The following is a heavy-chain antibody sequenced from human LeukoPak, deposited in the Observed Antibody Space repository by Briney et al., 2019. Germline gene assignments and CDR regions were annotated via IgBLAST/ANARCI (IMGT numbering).Heavy chain of an antibody. V-gene: IGHV1-69*13. CDR2: IIPIFGTA. J-gene: IGHJ4*02. CDR3: ARDGNCSGGSCSGLFDY. D-gene: IGHD2-15*01. Sequence: VASVKVSCKASGGTFSRYAISWVRQAPGQGLEWMGGIIPIFGTANYAQKFQGRVTITADESTSTAYMELSSLRSEDTAVYYCARDGNCSGGSCSGLFDYWGQGTLVTVPS. CDR1: GGTFSRYA.